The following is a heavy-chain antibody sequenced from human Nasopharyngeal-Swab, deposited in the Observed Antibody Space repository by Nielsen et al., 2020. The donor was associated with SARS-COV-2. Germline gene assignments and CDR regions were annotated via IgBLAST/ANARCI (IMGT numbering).Heavy chain of an antibody. Sequence: GESLKISCAASGFTFSDYYMSWIRQAPGKGLEWVSYISSSSSYTNYADSVKGRFTISRDNAKSSLYLQMNSLRAEDTAVYYCARGGYYYDSSAWDYWGQGTLVTVSS. CDR2: ISSSSSYT. J-gene: IGHJ4*02. D-gene: IGHD3-22*01. CDR3: ARGGYYYDSSAWDY. CDR1: GFTFSDYY. V-gene: IGHV3-11*05.